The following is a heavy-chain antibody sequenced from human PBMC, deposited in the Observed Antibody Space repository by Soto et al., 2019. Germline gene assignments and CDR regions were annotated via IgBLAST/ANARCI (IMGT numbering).Heavy chain of an antibody. J-gene: IGHJ4*02. V-gene: IGHV1-3*01. Sequence: ASVKVTCKACGYTFTGYAMHWVRQAPGQRLEWMGWINAGNGNTKYSQKFQGRVTITRDTSASTAYMELRSLRSDDTAVYYCARDRGVASDYWGQGTLVTVSS. CDR2: INAGNGNT. CDR3: ARDRGVASDY. D-gene: IGHD6-13*01. CDR1: GYTFTGYA.